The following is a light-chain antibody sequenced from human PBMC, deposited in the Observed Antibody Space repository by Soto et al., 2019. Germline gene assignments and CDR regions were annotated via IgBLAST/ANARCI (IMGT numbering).Light chain of an antibody. Sequence: IVLTQSPGTLSLSPGGRATLSCRARQSISSSYLAWYQQKPGQAPRLLIYGASSRATAIPDRFSGSGSGTDFTLTISRLEPEDSAVYYCQQYDDSPGTFGQGTKVEIK. CDR1: QSISSSY. V-gene: IGKV3-20*01. J-gene: IGKJ1*01. CDR2: GAS. CDR3: QQYDDSPGT.